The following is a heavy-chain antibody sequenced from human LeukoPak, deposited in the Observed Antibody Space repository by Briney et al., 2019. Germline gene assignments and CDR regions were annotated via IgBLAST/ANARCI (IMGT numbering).Heavy chain of an antibody. D-gene: IGHD3-10*01. CDR3: ANSLWFGELYFDY. J-gene: IGHJ4*02. CDR2: ISSSGSTI. V-gene: IGHV3-48*03. Sequence: GGSLRLSCAASGFTFSSYEMNRVRQAPGKGLEWVSYISSSGSTIYYADSVKGRFTISRDNAKNSLYLQMNSLRAEDTAVYYCANSLWFGELYFDYWGQGTLVTVSS. CDR1: GFTFSSYE.